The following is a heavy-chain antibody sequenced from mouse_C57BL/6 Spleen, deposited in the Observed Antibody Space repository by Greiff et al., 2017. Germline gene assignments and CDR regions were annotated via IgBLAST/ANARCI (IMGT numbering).Heavy chain of an antibody. CDR1: GYTFTSYW. Sequence: QVQLKQPGAELVMPGASVKLSCKASGYTFTSYWMHWVKQRPGQGLEWIGEIDPSDSYTNYNQKFKGKSTLTVDKSSSTAYMQLSSLTSEDSAVYYCARPSYYGSSFDYWGQGTTLTVSS. V-gene: IGHV1-69*01. J-gene: IGHJ2*01. D-gene: IGHD1-1*01. CDR2: IDPSDSYT. CDR3: ARPSYYGSSFDY.